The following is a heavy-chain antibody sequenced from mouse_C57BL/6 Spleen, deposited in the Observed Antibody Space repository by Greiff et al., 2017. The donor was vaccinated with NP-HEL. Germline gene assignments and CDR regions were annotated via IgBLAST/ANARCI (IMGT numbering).Heavy chain of an antibody. J-gene: IGHJ4*01. CDR2: ISSGSSTI. D-gene: IGHD2-5*01. Sequence: VQLKESGGGLVKPGGSLKLSCAASGFTFSDYGMHWVRQAPEKGLEWVAYISSGSSTIYYADTVKGRFTISRDNAKNTLFLQMTSLRSEDTAMYYCATLYFSNPYAMDYWGQGASVTVSS. CDR1: GFTFSDYG. V-gene: IGHV5-17*01. CDR3: ATLYFSNPYAMDY.